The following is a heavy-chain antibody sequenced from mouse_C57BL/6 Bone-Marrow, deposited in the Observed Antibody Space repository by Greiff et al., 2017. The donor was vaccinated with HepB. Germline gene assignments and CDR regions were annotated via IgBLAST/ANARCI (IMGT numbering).Heavy chain of an antibody. J-gene: IGHJ2*01. CDR1: GYAFSSSW. D-gene: IGHD1-1*01. V-gene: IGHV1-82*01. Sequence: LQESGPELVKPGASVKISCKASGYAFSSSWMNWVKQRPGKGLEWIGRFYPGDGDTNYNGKFKGKATLTADKSSSTAYMQLSSLTSEDSAVYFCAIYYHGSSHWGQGTTLTVSS. CDR2: FYPGDGDT. CDR3: AIYYHGSSH.